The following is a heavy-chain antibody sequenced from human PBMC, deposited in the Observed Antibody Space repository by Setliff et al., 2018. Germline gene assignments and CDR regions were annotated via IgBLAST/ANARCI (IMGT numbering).Heavy chain of an antibody. V-gene: IGHV4-59*12. CDR3: ARDPNGDYVGAFDP. CDR2: IYHNGNT. Sequence: ASETLSLTCTVSGGSISPYFWSWIRQPPGKGLEWIGYIYHNGNTNFNPSLKTRFTISRDNSRNTLYLLMNSLRGEDTASYYCARDPNGDYVGAFDPWGQGILVTVSS. D-gene: IGHD4-17*01. J-gene: IGHJ5*02. CDR1: GGSISPYF.